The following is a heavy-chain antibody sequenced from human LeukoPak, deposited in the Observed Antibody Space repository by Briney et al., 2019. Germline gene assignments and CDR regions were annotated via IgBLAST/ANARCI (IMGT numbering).Heavy chain of an antibody. CDR2: INWDDQK. J-gene: IGHJ5*02. CDR3: AHRRDSSGYHYRWWFAP. Sequence: SGPTLFHPTPTLTLTFTFSGFSLTTSGVGVGWIRQPPGKALEWLALINWDDQKVYSPSLQSRLSITKDTSKNQVVLTMTNVDPVDTATYYCAHRRDSSGYHYRWWFAPWGQGTLVTVSS. V-gene: IGHV2-5*02. D-gene: IGHD3-22*01. CDR1: GFSLTTSGVG.